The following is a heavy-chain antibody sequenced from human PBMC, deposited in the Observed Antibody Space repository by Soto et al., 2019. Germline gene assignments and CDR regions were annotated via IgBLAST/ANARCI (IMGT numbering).Heavy chain of an antibody. CDR1: GFTFSSYA. CDR2: ISGSGGST. J-gene: IGHJ6*02. Sequence: EVQLLESGGGLVQPGGSLRLSCAASGFTFSSYAMGWFRQAPGKGLEWVSAISGSGGSTYYADSVKGRFTISRDNSKNTLYLQMNSRRAEDTAVYYCAKSPPKYCSGGSCYINYYYYGMDVWGQGTTVTVSS. CDR3: AKSPPKYCSGGSCYINYYYYGMDV. D-gene: IGHD2-15*01. V-gene: IGHV3-23*01.